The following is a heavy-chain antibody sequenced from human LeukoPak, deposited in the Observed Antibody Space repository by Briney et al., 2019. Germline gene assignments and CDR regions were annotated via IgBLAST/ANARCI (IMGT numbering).Heavy chain of an antibody. CDR3: ARRRYYDGSGYLE. J-gene: IGHJ1*01. V-gene: IGHV4-39*01. D-gene: IGHD3-22*01. Sequence: PETLSLTCSVSGDSISRSDSYWDWIRQPPGKGLEWIGTLYYSGRTYYSPSLKSRVTMSVDTSNNQFSLNLRSVTAADTAVYYCARRRYYDGSGYLEWGQGTLLSVSS. CDR2: LYYSGRT. CDR1: GDSISRSDSY.